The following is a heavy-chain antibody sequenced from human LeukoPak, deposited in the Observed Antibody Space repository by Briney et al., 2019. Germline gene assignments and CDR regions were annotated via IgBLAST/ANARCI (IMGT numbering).Heavy chain of an antibody. Sequence: ASVKVSCKASGYTFTSYYMHWVRQAPGQGLEWMGWMNPNSGNTGYAQKFQGRVTITRNTSISTAYMELSSLRSEDTAVYYCARGQFGELYSDIWGQGTMVTVSS. V-gene: IGHV1-8*03. CDR1: GYTFTSYY. CDR2: MNPNSGNT. CDR3: ARGQFGELYSDI. J-gene: IGHJ3*02. D-gene: IGHD3-10*01.